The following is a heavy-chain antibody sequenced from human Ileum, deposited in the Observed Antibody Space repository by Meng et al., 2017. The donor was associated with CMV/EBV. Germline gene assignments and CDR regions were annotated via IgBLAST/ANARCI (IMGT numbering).Heavy chain of an antibody. CDR1: GFTFSSYA. V-gene: IGHV3-72*01. D-gene: IGHD3-10*01. CDR2: YLIKVDYYPI. Sequence: GGSLRLSCAASGFTFSSYAMHWVRQAPGKGLEWVGRYLIKVDYYPIQYAASVRGRFTISRDDSQNSLFLHMSSLRTEDTAVYYCARDSMKGGGFDHWGQGTLVTVSS. CDR3: ARDSMKGGGFDH. J-gene: IGHJ4*02.